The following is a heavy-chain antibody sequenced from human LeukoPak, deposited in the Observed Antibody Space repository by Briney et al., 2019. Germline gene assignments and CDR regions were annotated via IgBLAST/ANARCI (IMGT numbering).Heavy chain of an antibody. V-gene: IGHV3-7*01. Sequence: GGSLRLSCAASGVTFSSYWMSWVRHAPGKGLEWVANIKQDGSEKYYVDSVKGRFTISRDNAKNSLYLQMNSLRAEDTAVYYCARVRWYYDFWSGTNWFDPWGQGTLVTVSS. CDR3: ARVRWYYDFWSGTNWFDP. CDR2: IKQDGSEK. CDR1: GVTFSSYW. D-gene: IGHD3-3*01. J-gene: IGHJ5*02.